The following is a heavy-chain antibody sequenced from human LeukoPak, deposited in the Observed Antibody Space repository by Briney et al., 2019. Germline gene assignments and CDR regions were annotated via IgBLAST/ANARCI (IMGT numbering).Heavy chain of an antibody. CDR2: IYYSGST. D-gene: IGHD2-2*01. V-gene: IGHV4-39*01. J-gene: IGHJ4*02. CDR3: ARQLGYCSSTSCYADKVDY. Sequence: PSETLSLTCAVYGGSFSSYYWGWIRQPPGKGLEWIGSIYYSGSTYYNPSPKSRVTISVDTSKNQFSLKLSSVTAADTAVYYCARQLGYCSSTSCYADKVDYWGQGTLVTVSS. CDR1: GGSFSSYY.